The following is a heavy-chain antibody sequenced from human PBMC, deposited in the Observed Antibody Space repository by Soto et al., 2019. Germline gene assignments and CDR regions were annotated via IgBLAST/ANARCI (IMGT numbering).Heavy chain of an antibody. CDR2: IKQDGSEK. CDR3: ARDGPLYCSGGSCYPIPFDY. Sequence: GGSLRLSCAASGFTFSSYWMSWVRQAPGKGLEWVANIKQDGSEKYYVDSVKGRFTISRDNAKNSLYLQMNSLRAEDTAVYYCARDGPLYCSGGSCYPIPFDYWGQGTLVTVSS. J-gene: IGHJ4*02. D-gene: IGHD2-15*01. V-gene: IGHV3-7*01. CDR1: GFTFSSYW.